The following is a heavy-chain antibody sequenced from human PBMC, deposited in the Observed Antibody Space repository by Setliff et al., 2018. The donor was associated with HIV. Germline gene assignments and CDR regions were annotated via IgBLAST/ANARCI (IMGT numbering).Heavy chain of an antibody. CDR2: IYHSGIT. Sequence: PSETLSLTCTVSGYSISSGYYWGWIRQPPGKGLEWIGSIYHSGITYYNSSLKSRVTISVDTSKNQFSLKLSSVTAADTAVYYCARDRLTYYFDYWGQGILVTVSS. D-gene: IGHD3-22*01. V-gene: IGHV4-38-2*02. J-gene: IGHJ4*02. CDR3: ARDRLTYYFDY. CDR1: GYSISSGYY.